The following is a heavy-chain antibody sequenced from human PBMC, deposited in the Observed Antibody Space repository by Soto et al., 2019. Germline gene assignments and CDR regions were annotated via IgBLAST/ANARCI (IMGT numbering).Heavy chain of an antibody. V-gene: IGHV4-30-2*06. J-gene: IGHJ4*02. Sequence: PTETLSVTCSFSVVTMRYGAYSWNWIRQSPGKGLEWLGYLSHLETTYYNPSFRSRLSFSIDRTRNQFFLSLSSITAADKAVYYCVRGGGYDSFDFWGQGIKVTVSS. CDR3: VRGGGYDSFDF. CDR2: LSHLETT. CDR1: VVTMRYGAYS. D-gene: IGHD2-15*01.